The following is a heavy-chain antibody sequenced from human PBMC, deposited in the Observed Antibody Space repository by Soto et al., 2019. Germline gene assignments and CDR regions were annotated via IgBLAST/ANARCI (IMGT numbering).Heavy chain of an antibody. CDR1: GYTFTSYG. Sequence: ASVKVSCKASGYTFTSYGISWVRQAPGQGLEWMGWISAYNGNTNYAQKLQGRVTMTTDTSTSTAYMELRSLRSDDTAVYYCARENYGDYASNDHDAFDIWGQGTMVTVSS. CDR3: ARENYGDYASNDHDAFDI. V-gene: IGHV1-18*01. CDR2: ISAYNGNT. D-gene: IGHD4-17*01. J-gene: IGHJ3*02.